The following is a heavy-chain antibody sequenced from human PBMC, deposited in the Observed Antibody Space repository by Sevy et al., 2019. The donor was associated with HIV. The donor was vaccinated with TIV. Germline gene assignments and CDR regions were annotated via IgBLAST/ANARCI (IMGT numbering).Heavy chain of an antibody. CDR1: GFTFSSYW. CDR3: VAANSWEDH. J-gene: IGHJ4*02. CDR2: VNSDGSNT. D-gene: IGHD1-1*01. V-gene: IGHV3-74*01. Sequence: GGSLRLSCATSGFTFSSYWFHWVRQAPGKGLEWVTGVNSDGSNTNYADSVKGRFTIARDWAKDTLCLQMNALRAEDTAVYVCVAANSWEDHWGQGTLVTVSS.